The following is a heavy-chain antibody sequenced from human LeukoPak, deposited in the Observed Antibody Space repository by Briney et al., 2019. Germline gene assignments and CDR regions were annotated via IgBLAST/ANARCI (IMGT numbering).Heavy chain of an antibody. Sequence: KSSETLSLTCTVSGGSISSYYWSWIRQPPGKGLEWIGYIYYSGSTNYNTTNYNPSLTSRVTISLDASKNQFSLKLTSVTAADTAVYYCARPVRLQNVKWYPDLWGRGTLVTVSS. CDR1: GGSISSYY. D-gene: IGHD5-24*01. J-gene: IGHJ2*01. V-gene: IGHV4-59*08. CDR3: ARPVRLQNVKWYPDL. CDR2: IYYSGSTNYNTT.